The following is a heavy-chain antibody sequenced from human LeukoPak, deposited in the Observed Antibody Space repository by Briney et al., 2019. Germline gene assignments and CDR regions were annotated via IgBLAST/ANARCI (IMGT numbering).Heavy chain of an antibody. J-gene: IGHJ6*03. Sequence: ASVKVSCKVSGYTLTELSMHWVRQAPGKGLEWMGDFDPEDGETIYAQKFQGRVTMTEDTSTDTAYMELSSLRSEDTAVYYCATSVVPAAPQKYYYYYMDVWGKGTTVTVSS. CDR3: ATSVVPAAPQKYYYYYMDV. CDR2: FDPEDGET. CDR1: GYTLTELS. D-gene: IGHD2-2*01. V-gene: IGHV1-24*01.